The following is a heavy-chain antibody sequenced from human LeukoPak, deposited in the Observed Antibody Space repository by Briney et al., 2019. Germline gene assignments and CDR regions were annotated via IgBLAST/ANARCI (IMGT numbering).Heavy chain of an antibody. CDR3: ARVVDVNSYGLFDY. CDR2: INAGNGNT. Sequence: ASVNVSCKASGYTFTSYAMHWVRQAPGQRLEWMGWINAGNGNTKYSQKFQGRVTITRDTSASTAYMELSSLRSEDTAVYYCARVVDVNSYGLFDYWGQGTLVTVSS. V-gene: IGHV1-3*01. CDR1: GYTFTSYA. J-gene: IGHJ4*02. D-gene: IGHD5-18*01.